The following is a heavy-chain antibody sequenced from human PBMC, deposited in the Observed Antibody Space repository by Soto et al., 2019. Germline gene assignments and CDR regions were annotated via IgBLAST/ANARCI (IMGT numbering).Heavy chain of an antibody. J-gene: IGHJ4*02. CDR3: AKELDRYSAAWFDIDD. CDR1: GFTFSAYG. V-gene: IGHV3-30*18. Sequence: PGGSLRLSCAASGFTFSAYGMHWVRQAPGKGLEWLAVLSYHLSSEFYADAVKGRLTISRDNSKNTLYLQMNSLRPEDTAVYYCAKELDRYSAAWFDIDDWGQGTLVTVSS. CDR2: LSYHLSSE. D-gene: IGHD1-26*01.